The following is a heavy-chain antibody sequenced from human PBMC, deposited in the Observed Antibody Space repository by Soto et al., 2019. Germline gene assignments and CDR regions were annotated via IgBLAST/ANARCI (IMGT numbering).Heavy chain of an antibody. D-gene: IGHD4-17*01. CDR3: ARAGVTVTTILAGYYYGMAV. J-gene: IGHJ6*02. CDR1: GVSISSGDYY. Sequence: PSETLSLTCSVSGVSISSGDYYWSWIRQPPGKGLEWIGYIYYTGSTDYNPSLKSRVSISVDTSKNQFSLKLSSVTAADTAVYYCARAGVTVTTILAGYYYGMAVWGQGTTVTVSS. CDR2: IYYTGST. V-gene: IGHV4-30-4*01.